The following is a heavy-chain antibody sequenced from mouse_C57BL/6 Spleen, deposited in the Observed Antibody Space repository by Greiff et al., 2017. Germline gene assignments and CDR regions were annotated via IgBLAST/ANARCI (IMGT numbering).Heavy chain of an antibody. Sequence: EVQLQQSGPGMVKPSQSLSLTCTVTGYSITSGYDWHWIRHFPGNKLEWMGYISYSGSTNYNPSLKSRISITHDTSKNHFFLKLNSVTTEYTATYYCASSNYAYYFDYWGQGTTLTVSS. V-gene: IGHV3-1*01. CDR1: GYSITSGYD. J-gene: IGHJ2*01. CDR2: ISYSGST. D-gene: IGHD2-5*01. CDR3: ASSNYAYYFDY.